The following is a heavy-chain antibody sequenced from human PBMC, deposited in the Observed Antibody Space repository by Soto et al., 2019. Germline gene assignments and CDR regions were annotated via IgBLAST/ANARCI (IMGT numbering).Heavy chain of an antibody. J-gene: IGHJ4*02. CDR2: INYSGST. D-gene: IGHD3-10*01. V-gene: IGHV4-59*01. CDR1: GGSISSYY. CDR3: AREGENLWALDY. Sequence: SETLSLTCTVSGGSISSYYWSWIRQPPGKGLEWIGYINYSGSTNYNPSLKSRVTISVDTSKNQFSLKLSSVTAADTAVYYCAREGENLWALDYWGQGTLVTVSS.